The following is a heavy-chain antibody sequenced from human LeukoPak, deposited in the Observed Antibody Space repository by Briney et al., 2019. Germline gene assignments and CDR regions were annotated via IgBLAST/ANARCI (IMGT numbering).Heavy chain of an antibody. J-gene: IGHJ6*02. Sequence: PGGSLRLSCAASGFTFSSYSMNWVRQAPGKGLEWVSSISSSSSYIYYADSVKGRFTISRDNAKNSLYLQMNSLRAEDTAVYYCARGYCSSTSCYPARQYYYYGMDVWGQGTTVTVSS. CDR2: ISSSSSYI. D-gene: IGHD2-2*01. V-gene: IGHV3-21*01. CDR1: GFTFSSYS. CDR3: ARGYCSSTSCYPARQYYYYGMDV.